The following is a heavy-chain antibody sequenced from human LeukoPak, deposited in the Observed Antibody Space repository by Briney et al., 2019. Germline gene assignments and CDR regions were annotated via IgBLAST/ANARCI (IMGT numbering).Heavy chain of an antibody. J-gene: IGHJ5*02. Sequence: GSLRLSCAASGFAFSTYEMSWVRQTPGKGLEWIGYVSDTGITNSNPSLKSRVTFSIDTSKGQFYLKLRSVTAADTALYFCARNRFQLSGAYWFDPWGRGTLVTVSS. CDR1: GFAFSTYE. D-gene: IGHD2/OR15-2a*01. CDR3: ARNRFQLSGAYWFDP. CDR2: VSDTGIT. V-gene: IGHV4-59*01.